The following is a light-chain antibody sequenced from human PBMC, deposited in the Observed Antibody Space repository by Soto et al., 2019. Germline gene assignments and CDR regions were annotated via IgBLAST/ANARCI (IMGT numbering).Light chain of an antibody. Sequence: EIVLTQSPATLSLSPGERATLSCRASQSVSRYLAWYQQKPGQAPRLLIYDASNRATGIPARFSGSGSGTDFTLTGSSLEPEDFAVYYCQHRTTPFTFGGGTKVQIK. CDR2: DAS. J-gene: IGKJ4*01. CDR1: QSVSRY. V-gene: IGKV3-11*01. CDR3: QHRTTPFT.